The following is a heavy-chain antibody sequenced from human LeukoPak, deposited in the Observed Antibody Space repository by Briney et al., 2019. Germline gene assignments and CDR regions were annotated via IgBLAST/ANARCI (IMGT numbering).Heavy chain of an antibody. J-gene: IGHJ4*02. CDR1: GYTFTVYY. D-gene: IGHD6-13*01. CDR3: ARVTAVDAGKGVLDY. V-gene: IGHV1-2*06. Sequence: ASVKVSCKASGYTFTVYYMHWVRQAPGQGLEWIGRINPKSGDTNFAQKFQGRVTMTRDTSITTAYMELSRLRSDDTAVYYCARVTAVDAGKGVLDYWGQGTLVTVSS. CDR2: INPKSGDT.